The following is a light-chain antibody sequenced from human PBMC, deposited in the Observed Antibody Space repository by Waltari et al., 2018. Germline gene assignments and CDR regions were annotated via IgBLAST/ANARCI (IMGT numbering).Light chain of an antibody. CDR2: AVN. CDR3: QSYDTSLSVV. CDR1: GSNIGAGYD. J-gene: IGLJ2*01. V-gene: IGLV1-40*01. Sequence: QSVLTQPPSVSGAPGQRVTISCTGGGSNIGAGYDVHWYRQLPGKAPELLIYAVNNPPSGVPDRFFGSLSGTSASLAITGLQAEDEADYYCQSYDTSLSVVFGGGTKLTV.